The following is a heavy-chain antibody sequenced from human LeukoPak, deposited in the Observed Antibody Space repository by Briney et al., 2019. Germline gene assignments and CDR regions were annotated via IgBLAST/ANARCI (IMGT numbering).Heavy chain of an antibody. CDR2: IYYSGST. J-gene: IGHJ4*02. D-gene: IGHD3-10*01. V-gene: IGHV4-30-4*01. Sequence: SETLSLTCTVSGGSISSNDYYWSWIRQPPGKGLEWIGYIYYSGSTYYNPSLKSRLTISADTSKNQFSLKLRSVTAADTAVYYCARETHDPTMVRGVVDHWGRGTLVTVSS. CDR3: ARETHDPTMVRGVVDH. CDR1: GGSISSNDYY.